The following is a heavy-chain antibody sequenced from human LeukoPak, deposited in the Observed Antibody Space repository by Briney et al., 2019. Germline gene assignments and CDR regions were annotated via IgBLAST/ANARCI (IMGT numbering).Heavy chain of an antibody. CDR1: GFTFSSYA. CDR2: ISRNGGST. CDR3: VPITVFGVVITALGY. Sequence: PGGSLRLSCSASGFTFSSYAMHWVRQAPGKGLEHVSAISRNGGSTYYADSVKGRFTISRDNSKNTLYLQMSSLRAEGTAVYYCVPITVFGVVITALGYWGQGTLVTVSS. J-gene: IGHJ4*02. D-gene: IGHD3-3*01. V-gene: IGHV3-64D*09.